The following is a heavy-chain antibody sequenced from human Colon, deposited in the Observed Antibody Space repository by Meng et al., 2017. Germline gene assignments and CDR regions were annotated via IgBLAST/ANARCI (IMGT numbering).Heavy chain of an antibody. V-gene: IGHV4-61*01. J-gene: IGHJ4*02. D-gene: IGHD6-19*01. CDR2: IYSSGST. CDR3: AREGPIAVAGYDY. CDR1: GVSVKSGMYY. Sequence: GPGLVRPADTRSLPCKVSGVSVKSGMYYWNWIRQPPGKTLEWIGYIYSSGSTTYNPSLKSRVTISLDTPKNQFSLKLTSVTAADTAVYYCAREGPIAVAGYDYWGQGTLVTVSS.